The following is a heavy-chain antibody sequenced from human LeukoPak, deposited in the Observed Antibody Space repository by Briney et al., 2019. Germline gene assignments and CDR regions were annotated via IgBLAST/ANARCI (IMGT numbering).Heavy chain of an antibody. CDR3: ARTYYYDSRGVGMDV. CDR1: GGSISSYY. Sequence: PSETLSLTCTVSGGSISSYYWSWIRQPPGKGLEWIGYIYYSGSTNYNPSLKSRVTMPVDTSKNQFSLKLSSVTAADTAVYYCARTYYYDSRGVGMDVWGQGTTVTVSS. CDR2: IYYSGST. V-gene: IGHV4-59*12. J-gene: IGHJ6*02. D-gene: IGHD3-22*01.